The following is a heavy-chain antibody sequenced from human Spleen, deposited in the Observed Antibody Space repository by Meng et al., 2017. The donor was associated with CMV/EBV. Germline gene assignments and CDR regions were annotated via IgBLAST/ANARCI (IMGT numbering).Heavy chain of an antibody. CDR3: ARGGRELLLLIGMDV. J-gene: IGHJ6*02. D-gene: IGHD1-26*01. CDR1: GFTFSSYE. Sequence: GESLKISCAASGFTFSSYEMNWVRQAPGKGLEWVSYISSSGSTIYYADSVKGRFTISRDNAKNSLYLQMNSLRAEDTAVYYCARGGRELLLLIGMDVWGQGTTVTVSS. CDR2: ISSSGSTI. V-gene: IGHV3-48*03.